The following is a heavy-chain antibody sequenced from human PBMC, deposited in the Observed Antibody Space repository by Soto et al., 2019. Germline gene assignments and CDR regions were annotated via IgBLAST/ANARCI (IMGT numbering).Heavy chain of an antibody. J-gene: IGHJ6*02. CDR1: GGSISSYY. Sequence: SETLSLTCTVSGGSISSYYWSWIRQPPGKGLEWIGYIYYSGSTNYNPSLKSRVTISVDTSKNQFSLKLSSVTAADTAVYYCAREVEDSRNYYYYGMDVWGQGTTVTVSS. V-gene: IGHV4-59*01. CDR2: IYYSGST. CDR3: AREVEDSRNYYYYGMDV. D-gene: IGHD3-22*01.